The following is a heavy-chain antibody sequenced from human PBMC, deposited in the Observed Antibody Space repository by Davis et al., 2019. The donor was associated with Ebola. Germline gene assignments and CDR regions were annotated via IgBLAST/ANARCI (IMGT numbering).Heavy chain of an antibody. Sequence: GESLKISCAASGFTFSSYAMHWVRQAPGKGLEWVAVISYDGSNKYSADSVKGRFTIFRDNSKNTLYLQMNSLRPEDTAIYFCGKDSHDVGDYRGQGTLVTVSS. CDR1: GFTFSSYA. V-gene: IGHV3-30-3*01. CDR3: GKDSHDVGDY. J-gene: IGHJ4*02. CDR2: ISYDGSNK. D-gene: IGHD1-1*01.